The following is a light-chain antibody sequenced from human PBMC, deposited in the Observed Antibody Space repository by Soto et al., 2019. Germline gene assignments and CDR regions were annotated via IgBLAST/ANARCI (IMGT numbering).Light chain of an antibody. CDR2: DVS. CDR1: SSDVGTYNY. V-gene: IGLV2-14*03. CDR3: SLYRGTNTPVV. J-gene: IGLJ2*01. Sequence: QSVLTQPASVSGSPGQSITISCTGTSSDVGTYNYVSWYQHYPGKAPKVMIYDVSDRPSGVSTPFSGSKSGNTASLTISGLQAEDEAVYYCSLYRGTNTPVVFGGGTKLTVL.